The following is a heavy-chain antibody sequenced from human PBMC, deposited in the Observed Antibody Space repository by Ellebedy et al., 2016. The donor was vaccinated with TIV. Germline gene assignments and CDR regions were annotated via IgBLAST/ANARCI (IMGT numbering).Heavy chain of an antibody. Sequence: SETLSLXXTVSGGSVSSGNYYWSWIRQPPGKGLEWIGYVYYTGSTYYNPSLKSRVTISVDTSKNQFSLKLSSVTTADTAVYHCARIAARYYGMDVWGQGTTVTVPS. D-gene: IGHD6-6*01. J-gene: IGHJ6*02. CDR3: ARIAARYYGMDV. V-gene: IGHV4-61*01. CDR1: GGSVSSGNYY. CDR2: VYYTGST.